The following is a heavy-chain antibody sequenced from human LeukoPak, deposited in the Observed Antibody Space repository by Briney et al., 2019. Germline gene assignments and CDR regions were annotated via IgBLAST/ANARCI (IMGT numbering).Heavy chain of an antibody. CDR3: ARVLRLGEVSLGF. V-gene: IGHV1-18*01. D-gene: IGHD3-16*02. CDR1: GYSFSSYG. CDR2: TTAYNGNT. J-gene: IGHJ4*02. Sequence: ASVRVSCKASGYSFSSYGITWVRQAPGQGLEWMGWTTAYNGNTKFAQKFQARVMMTTDTATSTAYMELGSLRSDDTAVYYCARVLRLGEVSLGFWGQGTLVTVSS.